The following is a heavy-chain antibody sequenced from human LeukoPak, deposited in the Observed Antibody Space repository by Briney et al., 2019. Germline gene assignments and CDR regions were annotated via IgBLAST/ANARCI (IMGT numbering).Heavy chain of an antibody. CDR1: GGSFSGYY. D-gene: IGHD6-6*01. Sequence: SETLSLTCAVYGGSFSGYYWSWIRQPPGKGLEWIGEINHSGSTNCNPSLKSRVTISVDTSKNPFSLKMSYVTVADTAVYYCARGRTAAKIAARGYYYMDVWGKGTTVTVSS. V-gene: IGHV4-34*01. CDR2: INHSGST. J-gene: IGHJ6*03. CDR3: ARGRTAAKIAARGYYYMDV.